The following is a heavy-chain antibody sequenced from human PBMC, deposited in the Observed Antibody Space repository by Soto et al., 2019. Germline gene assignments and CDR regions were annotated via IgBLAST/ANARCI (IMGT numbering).Heavy chain of an antibody. CDR3: AREGYSYGPYFDY. CDR1: GGSISSYY. J-gene: IGHJ4*02. Sequence: QVQLQESGPGLVKPSETLSLTCTVSGGSISSYYWSWIRQPPGKGLEWIGYIYYSGSTNYNPSLKSRVTISVDTSKTQFSLKLSSVTAADTAVYYCAREGYSYGPYFDYWGQGTLVTVSS. V-gene: IGHV4-59*01. D-gene: IGHD5-18*01. CDR2: IYYSGST.